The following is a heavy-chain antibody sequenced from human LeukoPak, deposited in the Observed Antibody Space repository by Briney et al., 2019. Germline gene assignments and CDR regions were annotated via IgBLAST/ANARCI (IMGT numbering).Heavy chain of an antibody. D-gene: IGHD6-13*01. Sequence: GGSLRLSCAASGFTFSSYSMNWVRQAPGKGLEWVSSISSSSSYIYYADSVKGRFTISRDNAKNSLYLQMNSLRAEDTAVYYCARDRSIAAAGPGAFDIWGQGTMVTVSS. J-gene: IGHJ3*02. V-gene: IGHV3-21*01. CDR3: ARDRSIAAAGPGAFDI. CDR1: GFTFSSYS. CDR2: ISSSSSYI.